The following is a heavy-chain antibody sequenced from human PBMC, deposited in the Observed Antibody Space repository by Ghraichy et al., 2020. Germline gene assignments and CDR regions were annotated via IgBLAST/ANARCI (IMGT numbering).Heavy chain of an antibody. Sequence: SETLSLTCAVYGGSFSGYYWSWIRQPPGKGLEWIGEINHSGSTNYNPSLKSRVTISVDTSKNQFSLKLSSVTAADTAVYYCARADTARFDWLDYYYYYGMDVWGQGTTVTVSS. CDR1: GGSFSGYY. CDR2: INHSGST. J-gene: IGHJ6*02. V-gene: IGHV4-34*01. D-gene: IGHD3-9*01. CDR3: ARADTARFDWLDYYYYYGMDV.